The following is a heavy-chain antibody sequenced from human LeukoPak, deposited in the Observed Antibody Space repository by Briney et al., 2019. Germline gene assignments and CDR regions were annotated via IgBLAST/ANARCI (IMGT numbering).Heavy chain of an antibody. CDR2: IYTSGTT. CDR3: ARGVEMATTLPDHFDY. Sequence: SETLSLTCTVSGGSISSYYWSWIRQPAGKGLEWIGRIYTSGTTNYNPSLKSRVTMSVDTSKNQFSLKLSSVTAADTAVYYCARGVEMATTLPDHFDYWGQGTLVTVSS. J-gene: IGHJ4*02. V-gene: IGHV4-4*07. CDR1: GGSISSYY. D-gene: IGHD5-24*01.